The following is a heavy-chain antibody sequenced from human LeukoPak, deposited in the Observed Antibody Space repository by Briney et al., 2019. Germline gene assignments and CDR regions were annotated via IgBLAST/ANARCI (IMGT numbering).Heavy chain of an antibody. CDR3: ARGSYSSSWYGFGY. Sequence: SETLSLTCAVSGGSISSSNWWSWVRQPPGKGLEWIGEIYRSGSTNYNPSLKSRVTISVDKSKNQFSLKLSSVTAADTAVYYCARGSYSSSWYGFGYWGQGTLVTVSS. V-gene: IGHV4-4*02. CDR2: IYRSGST. CDR1: GGSISSSNW. D-gene: IGHD6-13*01. J-gene: IGHJ4*02.